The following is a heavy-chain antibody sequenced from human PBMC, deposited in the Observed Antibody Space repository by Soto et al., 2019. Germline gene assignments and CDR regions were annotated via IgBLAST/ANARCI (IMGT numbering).Heavy chain of an antibody. CDR1: GFTVSSDY. V-gene: IGHV3-53*04. CDR3: ARSRYYGWVAGGDY. Sequence: GGSLRLSCAASGFTVSSDYMSWVRQAPGKGLEWVSVIYSGGTTYYADSVKGRFTISRHNSQNTLYLQMNSLRTEDTAVYYCARSRYYGWVAGGDYWGQGTLVTVSS. J-gene: IGHJ4*02. CDR2: IYSGGTT. D-gene: IGHD3-10*01.